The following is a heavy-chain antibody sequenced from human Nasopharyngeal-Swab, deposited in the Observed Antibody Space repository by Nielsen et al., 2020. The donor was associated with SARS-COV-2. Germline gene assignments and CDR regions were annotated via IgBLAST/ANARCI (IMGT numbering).Heavy chain of an antibody. J-gene: IGHJ3*02. CDR2: ISGSGGST. CDR3: AKDSIRYYYDASGAFDI. D-gene: IGHD3-22*01. Sequence: WIRQPPGQGLEWVSAISGSGGSTYYADSVKGRFTISRDNSKNTLYLQMNSLRAEDTAVYYCAKDSIRYYYDASGAFDIWGQGTMVTVSS. V-gene: IGHV3-23*01.